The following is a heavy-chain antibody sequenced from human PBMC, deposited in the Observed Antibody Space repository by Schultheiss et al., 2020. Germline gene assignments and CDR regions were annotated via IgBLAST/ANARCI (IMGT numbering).Heavy chain of an antibody. V-gene: IGHV4-34*01. CDR2: INHSGST. D-gene: IGHD1-26*01. J-gene: IGHJ5*02. Sequence: SETLSLTCAVYGGSFSGYYWSWIRQPPGKGLEWIGEINHSGSTNYNPSLKSRVTISVDTSKNQFSLKLSSVTAADTAVYYCARETAYSGTTWGQGTLVTVSS. CDR3: ARETAYSGTT. CDR1: GGSFSGYY.